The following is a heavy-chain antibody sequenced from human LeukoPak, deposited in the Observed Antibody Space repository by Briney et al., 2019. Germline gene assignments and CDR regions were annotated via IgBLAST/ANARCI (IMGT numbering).Heavy chain of an antibody. CDR3: ARDTNTTIRGVIITS. CDR2: INTNSGGT. J-gene: IGHJ5*02. D-gene: IGHD3-10*01. Sequence: EASVKVSCKASGFTFTGYYMHWVRQAPGQGLEWMGWINTNSGGTHYGQKFQGRVTMTRDTSISTAYMELSRLRSDDTAVYYCARDTNTTIRGVIITSWGQGTLVTVSS. V-gene: IGHV1-2*02. CDR1: GFTFTGYY.